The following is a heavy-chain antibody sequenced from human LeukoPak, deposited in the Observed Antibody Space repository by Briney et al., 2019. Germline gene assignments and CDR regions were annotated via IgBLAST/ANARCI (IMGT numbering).Heavy chain of an antibody. Sequence: GGSLRLSCAASGFTFDDYGMSWVRQAPGKGLEWVSGINWNGGSTVYADSVKGRFTISRDNAKNSLYLQMNSLRAEDTALYYCARGGPMVVSDAEYFQHWGQGTLVTVSS. V-gene: IGHV3-20*04. CDR2: INWNGGST. CDR3: ARGGPMVVSDAEYFQH. CDR1: GFTFDDYG. J-gene: IGHJ1*01. D-gene: IGHD4-23*01.